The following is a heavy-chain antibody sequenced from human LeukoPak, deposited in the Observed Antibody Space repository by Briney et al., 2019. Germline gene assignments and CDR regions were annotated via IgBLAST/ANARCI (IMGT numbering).Heavy chain of an antibody. D-gene: IGHD3-10*01. CDR1: GFTFDDYA. Sequence: GGSLRLSCAASGFTFDDYAMHWVRQAPGKGLEWVSGISWNSGSIGYADSVKGRFTISRDNAKNSLYLQMNSLRAEDTALYYCAKDIASMVRGVIPHAFDIWGQGTMVTVSS. CDR2: ISWNSGSI. J-gene: IGHJ3*02. V-gene: IGHV3-9*01. CDR3: AKDIASMVRGVIPHAFDI.